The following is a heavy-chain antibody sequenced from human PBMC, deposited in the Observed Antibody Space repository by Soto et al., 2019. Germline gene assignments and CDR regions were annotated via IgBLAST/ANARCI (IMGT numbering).Heavy chain of an antibody. CDR1: GYTFTSYA. V-gene: IGHV1-3*01. CDR2: INGANGNT. J-gene: IGHJ6*01. CDR3: ARAPGNYYYYAMDV. D-gene: IGHD1-26*01. Sequence: GPVKVSCKASGYTFTSYAMHWVRQATGQRLEWMGSINGANGNTKYSQKFQGRVTITRDTSASTAYMELSSLRSEDTDVYYCARAPGNYYYYAMDVWGQGATVTVS.